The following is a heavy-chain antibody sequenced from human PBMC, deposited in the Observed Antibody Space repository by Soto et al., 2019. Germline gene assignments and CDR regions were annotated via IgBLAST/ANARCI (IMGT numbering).Heavy chain of an antibody. CDR1: GFTFTGYS. V-gene: IGHV3-23*01. CDR2: ISGTGYST. Sequence: VQVLESGGDLVQPGGSLRLTCAASGFTFTGYSMSWVRQAPGKGLEWVSGISGTGYSTYYADTVQGRFTISRDNSKNMLYLVMVSLRAEDTALYYCALRLGDHLDEYCFDYWGQGTLVT. CDR3: ALRLGDHLDEYCFDY. J-gene: IGHJ4*02. D-gene: IGHD3-16*01.